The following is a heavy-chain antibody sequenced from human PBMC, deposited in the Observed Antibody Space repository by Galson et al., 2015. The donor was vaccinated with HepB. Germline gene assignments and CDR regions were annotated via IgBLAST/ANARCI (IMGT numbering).Heavy chain of an antibody. CDR3: ARRHYYDSLE. CDR2: IYYSGST. CDR1: GFTFSSYSMN. D-gene: IGHD3-22*01. Sequence: LRLSCAASGFTFSSYSMNWVRQAPGKGLEWIGSIYYSGSTYYNPSLRSRVTISVDTSKNQFSLKLSSVTAADTAVYYCARRHYYDSLEWGQGTLVTVSS. J-gene: IGHJ4*02. V-gene: IGHV4-39*01.